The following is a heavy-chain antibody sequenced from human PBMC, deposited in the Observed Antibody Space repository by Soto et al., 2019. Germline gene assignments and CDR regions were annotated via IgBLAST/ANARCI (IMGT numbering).Heavy chain of an antibody. V-gene: IGHV4-30-4*01. J-gene: IGHJ4*02. CDR2: IYYSGST. CDR1: CASISSGDYF. CDR3: ARAPANHYYDSSGYDY. D-gene: IGHD3-22*01. Sequence: TLSLTCTVSCASISSGDYFWSWIRQPPGKGLEWIGYIYYSGSTYYNPSLKRRVTISVDTSKNQFSLKLSSVTAADTAVYYCARAPANHYYDSSGYDYWGQGTMVTVSS.